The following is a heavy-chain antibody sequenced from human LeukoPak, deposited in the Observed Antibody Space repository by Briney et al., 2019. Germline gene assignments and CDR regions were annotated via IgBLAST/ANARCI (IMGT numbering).Heavy chain of an antibody. J-gene: IGHJ6*03. D-gene: IGHD2-21*01. CDR3: ARVYCGGDCYSRGRYYYMDV. CDR1: GGSISSYY. CDR2: IYYSGST. Sequence: PSETLSLTCTVSGGSISSYYWSWIRQPPGKGLGWIGYIYYSGSTNYNPSLKSRVTISVDTSKNQFSLKLSSVTAADTAVYYCARVYCGGDCYSRGRYYYMDVWGKGTTVTVSS. V-gene: IGHV4-59*01.